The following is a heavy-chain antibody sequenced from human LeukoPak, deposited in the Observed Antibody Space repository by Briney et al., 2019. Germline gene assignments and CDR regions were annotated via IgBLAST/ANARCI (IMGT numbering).Heavy chain of an antibody. V-gene: IGHV3-23*01. CDR1: GFTFSTYA. CDR3: AQGGHDFNPFYR. Sequence: GGCLRLSCAASGFTFSTYAMGWVRQSPGRGLEWVSSIKGGGGDPFFADSVRGRFTISRDNSKNTLFLQLNSLRAEDSAVYYCAQGGHDFNPFYRWGQGTLVTVSS. D-gene: IGHD2-21*02. J-gene: IGHJ5*02. CDR2: IKGGGGDP.